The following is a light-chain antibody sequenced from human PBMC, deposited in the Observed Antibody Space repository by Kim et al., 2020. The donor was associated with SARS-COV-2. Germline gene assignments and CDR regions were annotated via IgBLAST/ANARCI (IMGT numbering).Light chain of an antibody. CDR3: QTWDTGIRV. Sequence: QLVLTQSPSASASLGASLKVTCTLSSGHSSYAIAWHQQQPEKGPRYLMKVNSDGSHSKGDGIPDRFSASSSGAERYLTISSLQSEDEADYYCQTWDTGIRVFGGGTQLTVL. CDR1: SGHSSYA. J-gene: IGLJ3*02. V-gene: IGLV4-69*01. CDR2: VNSDGSH.